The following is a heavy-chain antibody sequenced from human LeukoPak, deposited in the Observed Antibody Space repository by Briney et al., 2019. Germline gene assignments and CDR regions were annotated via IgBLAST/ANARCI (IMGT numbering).Heavy chain of an antibody. CDR1: GYTFTGYY. CDR2: INPNSGGT. Sequence: ASVKVSCKASGYTFTGYYMHWVRQAPGQGLEWMGWINPNSGGTNYAQKFQGRVTMTRDTSISTAYMELSRLRSDDTAVYYCASTHYDILTGYYGLDVWGQGTTVTVSS. J-gene: IGHJ6*02. D-gene: IGHD3-9*01. CDR3: ASTHYDILTGYYGLDV. V-gene: IGHV1-2*02.